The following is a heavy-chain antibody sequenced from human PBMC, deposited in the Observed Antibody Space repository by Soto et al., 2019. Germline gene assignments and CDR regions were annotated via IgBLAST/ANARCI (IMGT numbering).Heavy chain of an antibody. CDR1: GFTFSDYY. CDR3: ARDLDGVVGATDY. J-gene: IGHJ4*02. V-gene: IGHV3-11*06. Sequence: GGLRLSCAASGFTFSDYYMSWMRQAPGKGLEWVSYISSSSSYTNYADSVKGRFTISRDNAENSLYLQMNSLRAEDTAVYYCARDLDGVVGATDYWGQGTLVTVSS. D-gene: IGHD1-26*01. CDR2: ISSSSSYT.